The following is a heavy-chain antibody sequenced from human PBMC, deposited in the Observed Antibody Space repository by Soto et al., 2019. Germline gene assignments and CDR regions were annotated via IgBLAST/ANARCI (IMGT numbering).Heavy chain of an antibody. Sequence: SETLSLTCTVSGGSISSYYWSWIRQPPGKGLEWIGYIYYSGSTNYNPSLKSRVTISVDTSKNQFSLKLSSVTAADTAVYYCARDGSSPNGYGMDVWGQGTTVTVS. D-gene: IGHD3-10*01. V-gene: IGHV4-59*01. CDR3: ARDGSSPNGYGMDV. J-gene: IGHJ6*02. CDR1: GGSISSYY. CDR2: IYYSGST.